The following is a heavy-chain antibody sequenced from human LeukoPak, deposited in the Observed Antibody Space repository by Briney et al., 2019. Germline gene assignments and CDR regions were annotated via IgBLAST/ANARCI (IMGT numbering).Heavy chain of an antibody. Sequence: SQTLALMCTVSGGTSISGSYCCSWIRQPAGKGLEWIGRIYTSGSTNYNPSLKSRVTISVDTSKNQFSLKLSSGTAADTAVYYCARVSGPFDYWGQGTLVTVSS. CDR2: IYTSGST. J-gene: IGHJ4*02. V-gene: IGHV4-61*02. CDR1: GGTSISGSYC. CDR3: ARVSGPFDY.